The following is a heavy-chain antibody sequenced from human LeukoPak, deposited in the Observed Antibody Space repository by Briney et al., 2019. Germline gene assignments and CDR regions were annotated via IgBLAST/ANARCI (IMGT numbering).Heavy chain of an antibody. J-gene: IGHJ4*02. CDR2: IYHSGST. CDR1: GGSISSGGYS. V-gene: IGHV4-30-2*01. CDR3: ARASVLLWFGELLGIDY. Sequence: SETLSLTCAVSGGSISSGGYSWSWIRQPPGKGLEWIGYIYHSGSTYYNPSLKSRVTISVDRSKNQFSLKLSSVTAADTAVYYCARASVLLWFGELLGIDYWGQGTLVTVSS. D-gene: IGHD3-10*01.